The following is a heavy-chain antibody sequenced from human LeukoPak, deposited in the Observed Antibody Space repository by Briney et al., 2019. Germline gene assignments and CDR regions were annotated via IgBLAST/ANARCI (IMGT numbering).Heavy chain of an antibody. Sequence: ASVKVSCKASGGTFSSYDISWVRQAPGQGLEWMGGITPIFGTAKYAQKFQGRVTITAVESTSTAYMELSSLRSEDTAVYYCARGWLAETTMVTPYNYWGQGTLVTVSS. D-gene: IGHD2-21*02. CDR1: GGTFSSYD. V-gene: IGHV1-69*13. J-gene: IGHJ4*02. CDR3: ARGWLAETTMVTPYNY. CDR2: ITPIFGTA.